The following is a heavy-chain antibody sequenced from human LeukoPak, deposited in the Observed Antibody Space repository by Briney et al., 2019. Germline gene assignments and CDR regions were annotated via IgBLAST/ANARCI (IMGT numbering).Heavy chain of an antibody. CDR1: GGSISSYY. Sequence: PSETLSLTCTVSGGSISSYYWSWIRQTPGKVLEWIGYIYYSGSTNYNPSLKSRVTISVDTSKNQFSLKLSSVTAADTAVYYCARGGREWLRYTYYYYYYMDVWGKGTTVTVSS. J-gene: IGHJ6*03. CDR2: IYYSGST. CDR3: ARGGREWLRYTYYYYYYMDV. V-gene: IGHV4-59*01. D-gene: IGHD5-12*01.